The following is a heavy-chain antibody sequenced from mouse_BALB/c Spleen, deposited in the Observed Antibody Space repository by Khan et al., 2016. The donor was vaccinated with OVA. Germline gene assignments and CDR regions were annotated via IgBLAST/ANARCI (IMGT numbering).Heavy chain of an antibody. CDR1: GYTLTNYG. CDR3: SRSNGNYWFAY. D-gene: IGHD2-1*01. V-gene: IGHV9-3-1*01. CDR2: INTYTGEA. Sequence: QVQLQQSGPELKKPGETVKISCKASGYTLTNYGMNWVKQAPGKGLKWMGWINTYTGEATYADDFKGRFAFSLETSASPAYWQIDNLKNEDTATYFCSRSNGNYWFAYWGQGTLVTVSA. J-gene: IGHJ3*01.